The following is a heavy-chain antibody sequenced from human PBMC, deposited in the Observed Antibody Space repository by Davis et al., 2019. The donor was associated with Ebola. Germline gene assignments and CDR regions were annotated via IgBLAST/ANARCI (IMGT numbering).Heavy chain of an antibody. Sequence: GESLKISCAASGFTFSSYWMSWVRQAPGKGLEWVANIKQDGSEKYYVDSVKGRFTISRDNAKNSLYLQMNSLRAEDTAVYYCARAVGAASARFDPWGQGTLVTVSS. CDR2: IKQDGSEK. CDR3: ARAVGAASARFDP. J-gene: IGHJ5*02. D-gene: IGHD1-26*01. V-gene: IGHV3-7*01. CDR1: GFTFSSYW.